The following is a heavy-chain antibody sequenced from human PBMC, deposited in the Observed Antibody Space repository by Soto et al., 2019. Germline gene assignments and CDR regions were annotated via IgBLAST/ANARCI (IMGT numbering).Heavy chain of an antibody. D-gene: IGHD3-22*01. CDR3: AKDVYYYDSSGYYM. CDR1: GFTFSSYA. J-gene: IGHJ4*02. Sequence: GGSLRLSCAASGFTFSSYAMSWVRQAPGKGLEWVSAISGSGGSTYYADSVKGRFTISRDNSKNTLYLQMNSLRAEDTAVYYCAKDVYYYDSSGYYMWGQGALVTVSS. CDR2: ISGSGGST. V-gene: IGHV3-23*01.